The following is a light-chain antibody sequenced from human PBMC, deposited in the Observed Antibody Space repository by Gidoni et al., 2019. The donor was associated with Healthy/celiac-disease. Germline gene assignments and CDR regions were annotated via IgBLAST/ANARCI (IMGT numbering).Light chain of an antibody. J-gene: IGLJ2*01. Sequence: NFMLTQTHSVSESPGKTVTISCTGSSGSIAINYVQWYQQRPGSAPTTVIYEDNPRPSGVPDRFSGSIDSSSNSASLTISGLKTEDEADYYCQSYDSSTVVFGGGTKLTVL. CDR2: EDN. CDR3: QSYDSSTVV. CDR1: SGSIAINY. V-gene: IGLV6-57*02.